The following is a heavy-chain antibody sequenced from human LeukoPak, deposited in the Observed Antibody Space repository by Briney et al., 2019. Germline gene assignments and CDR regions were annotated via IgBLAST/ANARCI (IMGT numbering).Heavy chain of an antibody. CDR2: IYYSGST. CDR3: AREHLVPAAMIDY. V-gene: IGHV4-31*03. D-gene: IGHD2-2*01. Sequence: SETLSLTCTVSGGSISTGGYYWSRIRQHPGKGLEWIGYIYYSGSTYYNPSLKSRLTMSVDTSKNQFSLILSSVTAADTAVYYCAREHLVPAAMIDYWGQGTLVTVSS. J-gene: IGHJ4*02. CDR1: GGSISTGGYY.